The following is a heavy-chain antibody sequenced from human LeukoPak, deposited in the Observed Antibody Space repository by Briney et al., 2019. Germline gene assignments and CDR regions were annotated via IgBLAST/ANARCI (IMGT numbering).Heavy chain of an antibody. J-gene: IGHJ4*02. CDR2: INHSGST. Sequence: SATLSLTCAVYGGSFSGYCWSWIRQPPGKGLEWIGEINHSGSTNYNPSLKSRVTISVDTSKNQFSLKLSSVTAADTAVYYCARYRSYTMVRTYYFDYWGQGTLVTVSS. CDR3: ARYRSYTMVRTYYFDY. CDR1: GGSFSGYC. V-gene: IGHV4-34*01. D-gene: IGHD3-10*01.